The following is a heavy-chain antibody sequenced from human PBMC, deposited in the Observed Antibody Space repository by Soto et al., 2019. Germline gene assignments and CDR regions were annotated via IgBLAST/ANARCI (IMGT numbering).Heavy chain of an antibody. CDR1: GYTFTRYD. J-gene: IGHJ6*02. Sequence: QVQLVQSGAEVKKPGASVKVSCKASGYTFTRYDINWVRQATGQGLEWMGWMNPNSGNTGYAQKLRGRVGMTMNTSISTADMELSSLRSEATAVYYCARETTGTTSMDVWGQGTTVTVSS. CDR3: ARETTGTTSMDV. V-gene: IGHV1-8*01. CDR2: MNPNSGNT. D-gene: IGHD1-1*01.